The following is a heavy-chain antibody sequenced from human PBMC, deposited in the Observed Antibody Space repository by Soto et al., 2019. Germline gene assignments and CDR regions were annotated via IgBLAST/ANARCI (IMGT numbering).Heavy chain of an antibody. J-gene: IGHJ3*02. V-gene: IGHV3-13*01. CDR3: AREGERGSGDSVDALDI. CDR2: IDIGGNT. D-gene: IGHD1-26*01. CDR1: GFTFSSYD. Sequence: GGSLRLSCAASGFTFSSYDMHWVRQATGKGLEWVSAIDIGGNTFYPGSVQGRFTISRENGKNYLYLQMNNLRADDAAVYCSAREGERGSGDSVDALDIWGPGTLVTVSS.